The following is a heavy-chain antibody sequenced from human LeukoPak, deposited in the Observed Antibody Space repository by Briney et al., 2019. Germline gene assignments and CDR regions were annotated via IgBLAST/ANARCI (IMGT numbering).Heavy chain of an antibody. CDR2: IQYDGSNK. Sequence: GGSLRLSCAASGFTFSSYGMHWVRQAPGKGLEWVSFIQYDGSNKYYADSVKGRFTISRDNSKNTLYLQMNSLRTEDTAIYYCAKEDGSNGSGRDYFDYWGQGTLVTVSS. V-gene: IGHV3-30*02. J-gene: IGHJ4*02. CDR3: AKEDGSNGSGRDYFDY. D-gene: IGHD3-10*01. CDR1: GFTFSSYG.